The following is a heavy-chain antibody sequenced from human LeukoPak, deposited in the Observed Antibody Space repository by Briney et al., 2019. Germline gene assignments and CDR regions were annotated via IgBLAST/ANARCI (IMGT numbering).Heavy chain of an antibody. V-gene: IGHV3-30*03. J-gene: IGHJ6*03. D-gene: IGHD3/OR15-3a*01. CDR1: GFTFSSYG. Sequence: TGGSLRLSCAASGFTFSSYGMHWVRQAPGKGLEWVAVISYDGSNKYYADSVKGRFTISRDNAKNSLYLQMNSLRADDTALYYCARDHLLDWYYYYVDVWGKGTTVTVSS. CDR2: ISYDGSNK. CDR3: ARDHLLDWYYYYVDV.